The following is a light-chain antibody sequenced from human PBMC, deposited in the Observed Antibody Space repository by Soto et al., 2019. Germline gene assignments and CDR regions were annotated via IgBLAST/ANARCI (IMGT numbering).Light chain of an antibody. CDR1: SSDIGAGYD. V-gene: IGLV1-40*01. Sequence: PGQRVTISCTGSSSDIGAGYDVHWYQQLPGTAPKLLIYGNSNRPSGVPDRFSGSKSGTSASLAITGLQAEDEADYYCQSYDSSLSGSYVFGTGTKVTVL. CDR2: GNS. CDR3: QSYDSSLSGSYV. J-gene: IGLJ1*01.